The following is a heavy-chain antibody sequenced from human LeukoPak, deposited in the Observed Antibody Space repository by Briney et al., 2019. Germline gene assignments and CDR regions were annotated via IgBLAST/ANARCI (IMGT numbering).Heavy chain of an antibody. CDR1: GFTFSDYY. V-gene: IGHV3-11*01. Sequence: GGSLRLSCAASGFTFSDYYMSWIRQAPGKGLEWVSYISSSGSTIYYADSVKGRFTISRDNAKNSLYLQMNSLRAEDTAVYYCAKDRVVVAAIGDYFDYWGQGTLVAVSS. CDR2: ISSSGSTI. J-gene: IGHJ4*02. D-gene: IGHD2-15*01. CDR3: AKDRVVVAAIGDYFDY.